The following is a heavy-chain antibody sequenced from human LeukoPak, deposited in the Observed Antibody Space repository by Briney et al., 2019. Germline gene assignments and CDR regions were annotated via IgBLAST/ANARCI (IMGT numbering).Heavy chain of an antibody. CDR1: GYTFTSYG. CDR2: ISAYNGNT. J-gene: IGHJ4*02. Sequence: GASLKVSCKASGYTFTSYGISWVRQAPGQGLEWVGWISAYNGNTNYTQKLQGRVTMTTDTSTSTGYMELRSLRSDGTAVYYCARERSGRGYYLDWGQGTLVTVSS. CDR3: ARERSGRGYYLD. D-gene: IGHD3-3*01. V-gene: IGHV1-18*01.